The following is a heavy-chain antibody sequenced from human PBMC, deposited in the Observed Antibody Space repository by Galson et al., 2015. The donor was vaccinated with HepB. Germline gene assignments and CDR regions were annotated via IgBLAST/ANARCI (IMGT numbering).Heavy chain of an antibody. V-gene: IGHV3-11*06. CDR2: ISSSSSYT. CDR1: GFTFSDYY. CDR3: ARTPFGRRIAAAGTGAVDI. Sequence: SLRLSCAASGFTFSDYYMSWIRQAPGKGLEWVSYISSSSSYTNYADSVKGRFTISRDNAKNSLYLQMNSLRAEDTAVYYCARTPFGRRIAAAGTGAVDIWGQGTMVTVSS. D-gene: IGHD6-13*01. J-gene: IGHJ3*02.